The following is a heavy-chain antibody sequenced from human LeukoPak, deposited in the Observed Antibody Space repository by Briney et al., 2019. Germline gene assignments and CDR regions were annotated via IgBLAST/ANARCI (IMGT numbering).Heavy chain of an antibody. CDR1: GGSISNYC. D-gene: IGHD6-13*01. Sequence: SETLSLTCTVSGGSISNYCWSCIRQPAGKGLEWIGRICNSGSTNYNPSLKSRVTMSVDTSKNQFSLKLTSVTAADTAVYYCARESSSSVPFDYWGQGTLVTVSS. J-gene: IGHJ4*02. CDR3: ARESSSSVPFDY. CDR2: ICNSGST. V-gene: IGHV4-4*07.